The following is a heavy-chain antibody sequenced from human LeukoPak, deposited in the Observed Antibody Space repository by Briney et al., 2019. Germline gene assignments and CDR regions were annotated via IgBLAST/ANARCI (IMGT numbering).Heavy chain of an antibody. J-gene: IGHJ6*03. CDR3: ARDNYYYMDV. CDR1: GGSISSSSYY. Sequence: PSETLSLTCTVSGGSISSSSYYWGWIRQPPGKGLEWIGSIYYSGSIYYNPSLKSRVTISVDTSKNQFSLKLSSVTAADTAVYYCARDNYYYMDVWGQGTTVTVSS. V-gene: IGHV4-39*07. CDR2: IYYSGSI.